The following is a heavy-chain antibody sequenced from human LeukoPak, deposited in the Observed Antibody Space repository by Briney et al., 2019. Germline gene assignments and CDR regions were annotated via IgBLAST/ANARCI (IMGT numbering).Heavy chain of an antibody. V-gene: IGHV4-4*07. D-gene: IGHD3-3*01. Sequence: SETLSLTCTVSGGSISSYYWSWIRQPAGKGLEWIGRIYTSGSTNYNPSLKSRVTMSVDTSKNQSSLKLSSVTAADTAVYYCVSTAYNDFWSGRPGYFDYWGQGALVTVSS. CDR3: VSTAYNDFWSGRPGYFDY. J-gene: IGHJ4*02. CDR2: IYTSGST. CDR1: GGSISSYY.